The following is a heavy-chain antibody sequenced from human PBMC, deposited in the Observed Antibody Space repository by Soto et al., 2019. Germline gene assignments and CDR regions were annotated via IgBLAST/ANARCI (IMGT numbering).Heavy chain of an antibody. CDR2: IYPGDSNT. D-gene: IGHD6-19*01. CDR3: ATLRIAVAGNDYGMDV. Sequence: PGESLKISCKGSGYSFANYWIGWVRQMPGKGLEWMGIIYPGDSNTRYSPSFQGQVTISADKSISTAYLQWSSLKASDTAMYYCATLRIAVAGNDYGMDVWGQGTTVTVSS. CDR1: GYSFANYW. V-gene: IGHV5-51*01. J-gene: IGHJ6*02.